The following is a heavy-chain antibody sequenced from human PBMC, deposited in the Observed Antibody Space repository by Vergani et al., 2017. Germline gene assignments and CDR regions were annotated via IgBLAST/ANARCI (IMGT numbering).Heavy chain of an antibody. CDR1: GFTFSSYA. J-gene: IGHJ4*02. Sequence: EVQLLESGGGLVQPGGSLRLSCAASGFTFSSYAMSWVRQAPGKGLEWVSAISGSGGSTYYADSVKGRFTISRDNSKNTLYLQMNSLRAEDTAVHYCAKDHMQNMIVVVITGDYWGQGTLVTVSS. D-gene: IGHD3-22*01. CDR2: ISGSGGST. V-gene: IGHV3-23*01. CDR3: AKDHMQNMIVVVITGDY.